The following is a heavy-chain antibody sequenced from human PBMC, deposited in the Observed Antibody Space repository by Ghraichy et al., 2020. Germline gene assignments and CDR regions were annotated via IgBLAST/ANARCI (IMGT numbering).Heavy chain of an antibody. Sequence: GGSLRLSCAASGFTFSSYSMNWVRQAPGKGLEWVSSISSSSSYIYYADSVKGRFTISRDNAKNSLYLQMNSLRAEDTAVYYCVTTVAHYYYYGMDVWGQGTTVTVSS. CDR3: VTTVAHYYYYGMDV. CDR2: ISSSSSYI. J-gene: IGHJ6*02. CDR1: GFTFSSYS. V-gene: IGHV3-21*01. D-gene: IGHD4-23*01.